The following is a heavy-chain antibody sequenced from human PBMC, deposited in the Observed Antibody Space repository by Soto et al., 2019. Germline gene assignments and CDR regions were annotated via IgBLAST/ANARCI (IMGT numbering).Heavy chain of an antibody. J-gene: IGHJ4*02. CDR1: GFSLTTSGVG. V-gene: IGHV2-5*02. Sequence: QITLNESGPTQVKPRQTLTLTCTFSGFSLTTSGVGVGWIRQSPGKAPEGLALIYWDDDKRYSPSRKSRLTISKDTSKNQVVLTMADLDPADTATYYCAHRVLRTVFGLVATTAIYFDFWGQGTPVAVSS. CDR3: AHRVLRTVFGLVATTAIYFDF. CDR2: IYWDDDK. D-gene: IGHD3-3*01.